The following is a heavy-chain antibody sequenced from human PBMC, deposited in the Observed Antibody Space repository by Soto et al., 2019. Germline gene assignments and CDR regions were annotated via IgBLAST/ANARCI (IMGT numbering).Heavy chain of an antibody. Sequence: QVQLVQSGAEVKRPGSSVKVSCKASGGTFSSYPISWVRQAPGQGLEWMGGTNGNLGTGNYAQKFRGRLTITTDISTTTAYMELSSLTSEDTAVYYCARRDSHGFFRYFDNWXQGTXX. CDR3: ARRDSHGFFRYFDN. D-gene: IGHD3-10*01. CDR1: GGTFSSYP. V-gene: IGHV1-69*06. CDR2: TNGNLGTG. J-gene: IGHJ4*02.